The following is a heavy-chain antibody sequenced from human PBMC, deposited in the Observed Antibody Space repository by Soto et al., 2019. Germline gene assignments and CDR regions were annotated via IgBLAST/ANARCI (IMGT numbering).Heavy chain of an antibody. V-gene: IGHV3-30-3*01. D-gene: IGHD6-6*01. J-gene: IGHJ5*02. CDR3: ARGILIAARPWWFDP. Sequence: GGALRLSCSASGFTFSSYAMHWVRQAPGKGLEWVAVISYDGSNKYYADSVKGRFTISRDNSKNTLYLQMNSLRAEDTAVYYCARGILIAARPWWFDPWGQGTLVTVSS. CDR1: GFTFSSYA. CDR2: ISYDGSNK.